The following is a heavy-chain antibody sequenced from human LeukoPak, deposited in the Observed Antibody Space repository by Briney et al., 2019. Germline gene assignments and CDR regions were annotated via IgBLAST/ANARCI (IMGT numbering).Heavy chain of an antibody. V-gene: IGHV3-66*01. J-gene: IGHJ3*02. D-gene: IGHD7-27*01. CDR3: ARGGLGIGDFDI. Sequence: GGSLRLSRAASGCTVSSNYMSWVRQAPGKGLEWVSVIYSGGSTYYADSVKGRFTISRDNSKNTLYLQMNSLRAEDTAVYYCARGGLGIGDFDIWGQGTMVTVSS. CDR1: GCTVSSNY. CDR2: IYSGGST.